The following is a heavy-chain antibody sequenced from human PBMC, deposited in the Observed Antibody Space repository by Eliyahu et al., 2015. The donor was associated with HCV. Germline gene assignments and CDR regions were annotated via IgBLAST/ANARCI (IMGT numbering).Heavy chain of an antibody. Sequence: EVQLVESGGGLVKPGGSLRLSCAASGFTFSXAWMSWVRQAPGKGLEWVGRIKSKTDGGTTDYAAPVKGRFTISRDDSKNTLYLQMNSLKTEDTAVYYCTTGYYDSSGYTLYYFDYWGQGTLVTVSS. CDR1: GFTFSXAW. CDR2: IKSKTDGGTT. CDR3: TTGYYDSSGYTLYYFDY. V-gene: IGHV3-15*01. J-gene: IGHJ4*02. D-gene: IGHD3-22*01.